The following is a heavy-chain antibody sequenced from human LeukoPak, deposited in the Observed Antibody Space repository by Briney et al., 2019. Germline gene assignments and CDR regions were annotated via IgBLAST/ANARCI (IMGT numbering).Heavy chain of an antibody. CDR1: GFTFSDHY. CDR2: SKSKTYNYIT. J-gene: IGHJ4*02. D-gene: IGHD3-22*01. CDR3: ARDSSVQGEQ. Sequence: GASLRLSCAASGFTFSDHYMDWVRQAPGKGLEWIGRSKSKTYNYITQYAAFLQGSLTISKDNSNNSLYLQINNLKTEDTAAYYCARDSSVQGEQWGQRTVVTVSS. V-gene: IGHV3-72*01.